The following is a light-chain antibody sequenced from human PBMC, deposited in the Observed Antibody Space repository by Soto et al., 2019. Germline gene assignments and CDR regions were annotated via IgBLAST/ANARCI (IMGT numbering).Light chain of an antibody. CDR2: KAS. Sequence: DIQMTQSPSTLSASVGDRVTITCRASQSISTWLAWYQQKPGKAPKVLIYKASSLESGVPSRFSGSGSGTKFTLTISSLQPDDFATYYCQQYNSYSRTFGQGTKVEIK. V-gene: IGKV1-5*03. J-gene: IGKJ1*01. CDR3: QQYNSYSRT. CDR1: QSISTW.